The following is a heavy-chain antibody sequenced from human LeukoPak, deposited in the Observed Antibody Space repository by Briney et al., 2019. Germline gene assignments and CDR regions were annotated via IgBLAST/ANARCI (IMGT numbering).Heavy chain of an antibody. V-gene: IGHV1-2*02. CDR3: TSVTIDTANMDV. Sequence: ASVKVSCKASRYTFTGYYMHWVRQAPGQGLEWMGWINPNSGGTNYAQKFKGRVTMTRDTSISTAYMELSRLRSDDTAVYYCTSVTIDTANMDVWGKGTTVTVSS. J-gene: IGHJ6*03. D-gene: IGHD4-11*01. CDR2: INPNSGGT. CDR1: RYTFTGYY.